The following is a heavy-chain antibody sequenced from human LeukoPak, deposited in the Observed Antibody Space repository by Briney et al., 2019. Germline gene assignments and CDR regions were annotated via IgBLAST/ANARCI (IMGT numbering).Heavy chain of an antibody. CDR3: ARAYTSWSFDY. J-gene: IGHJ4*02. V-gene: IGHV4-59*01. D-gene: IGHD2-2*02. Sequence: SETLSLTCTVSGVSITTYYWSWIRQPPGKGLEWIGFIYYSGNTNYNPSLKSRVIISVDTSKNQFSLKLSSVTAADTAVYYCARAYTSWSFDYWGQGTLVTVSS. CDR2: IYYSGNT. CDR1: GVSITTYY.